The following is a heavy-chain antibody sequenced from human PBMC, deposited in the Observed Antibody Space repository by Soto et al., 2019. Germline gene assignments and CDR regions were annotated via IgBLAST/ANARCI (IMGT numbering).Heavy chain of an antibody. CDR2: INHSGST. D-gene: IGHD3-10*01. CDR3: ARATYGSGAEGMDV. CDR1: GSSLSGYY. Sequence: EILPLPCVLDGSSLSGYYWGWIRQPPGKGLEWIGEINHSGSTNYNPSLKSRVTISVDTSKNQFYLKLSSVTAADTAVYYCARATYGSGAEGMDVWGQGTTVTV. V-gene: IGHV4-34*01. J-gene: IGHJ6*02.